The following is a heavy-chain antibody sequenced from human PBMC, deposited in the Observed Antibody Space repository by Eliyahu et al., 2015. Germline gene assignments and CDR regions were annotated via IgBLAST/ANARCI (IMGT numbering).Heavy chain of an antibody. Sequence: EVQLVESGGGLVQPGGSLRLSCAASGFXFXSYEMNWVRQAPGKGLEWVSYISSSGSTIYYADSVKGRFTISRDNAKNSLYLQMNSLRAEDTAVYYCARDGRVLWFGESPYYYYGMDVWGQGTTVTVSS. J-gene: IGHJ6*02. V-gene: IGHV3-48*03. CDR3: ARDGRVLWFGESPYYYYGMDV. CDR1: GFXFXSYE. CDR2: ISSSGSTI. D-gene: IGHD3-10*01.